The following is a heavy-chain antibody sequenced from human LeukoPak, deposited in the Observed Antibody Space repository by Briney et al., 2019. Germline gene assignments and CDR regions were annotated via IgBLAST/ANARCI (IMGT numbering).Heavy chain of an antibody. CDR2: ISWDGSTT. CDR3: AKDTDSSGYYSGYFDY. V-gene: IGHV3-43D*03. D-gene: IGHD3-22*01. Sequence: GGSLRLSCAASGFTFSTYNMNWVRQAPGKGLEWVSLISWDGSTTYYADSVKGRFTISRDNSKNSLYLQMNSLRVEDTALYYCAKDTDSSGYYSGYFDYWGQGTLVTVSS. CDR1: GFTFSTYN. J-gene: IGHJ4*02.